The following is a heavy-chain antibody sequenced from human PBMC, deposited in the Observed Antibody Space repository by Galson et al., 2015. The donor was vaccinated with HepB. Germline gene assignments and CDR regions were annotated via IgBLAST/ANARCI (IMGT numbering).Heavy chain of an antibody. J-gene: IGHJ4*02. V-gene: IGHV3-74*01. CDR3: AKGGCRSTSCLDN. CDR2: INSGGSST. Sequence: SLRLSCAASGFTFSRSWMHWVRQVPGKGLMWISHINSGGSSTNYADSVKGRFTISRDNANNTLYLQMNSLRAEDTAVYYCAKGGCRSTSCLDNWGQGTLVPVSS. D-gene: IGHD2-2*01. CDR1: GFTFSRSW.